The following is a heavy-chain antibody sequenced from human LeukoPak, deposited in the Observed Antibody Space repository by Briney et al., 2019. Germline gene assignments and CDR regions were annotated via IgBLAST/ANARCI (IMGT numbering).Heavy chain of an antibody. J-gene: IGHJ4*02. Sequence: ASVKVSCKASGYTFTSYDINWVRQTTGQGLEWMGWMNPNSGSTGYAQKFQGRVTITRNTSISTAYMELSGLRSEDTAVYYCARGRSTGYPYYFEYWGQGTLVTVSS. V-gene: IGHV1-8*03. CDR2: MNPNSGST. CDR1: GYTFTSYD. D-gene: IGHD5-12*01. CDR3: ARGRSTGYPYYFEY.